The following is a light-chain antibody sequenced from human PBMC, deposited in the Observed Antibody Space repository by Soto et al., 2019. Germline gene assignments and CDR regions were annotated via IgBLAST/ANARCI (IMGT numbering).Light chain of an antibody. V-gene: IGKV3-20*01. CDR1: QSVSSNF. Sequence: EIVLTQSPATLSLSPGERATLSCRASQSVSSNFLAWYQHKPGQAPRLLIYDSSSRATGIPDRFSGSGSGTDFTLSIIRLEPEDFAVYYCQQYDISPRTVGQGTKVDSK. J-gene: IGKJ1*01. CDR3: QQYDISPRT. CDR2: DSS.